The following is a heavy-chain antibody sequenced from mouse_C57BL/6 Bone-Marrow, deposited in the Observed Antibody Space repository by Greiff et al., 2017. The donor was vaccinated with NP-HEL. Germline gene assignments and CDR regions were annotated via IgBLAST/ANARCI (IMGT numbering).Heavy chain of an antibody. V-gene: IGHV3-6*01. J-gene: IGHJ2*01. CDR1: GYSITSGYY. CDR3: ARVIGSSFYYFDY. Sequence: EVKVEESGPGLVKPSQSLSLTCSVTGYSITSGYYWNWIRQFPGNKLEWMGYISYDGSNNYNPTLKNRSSITRDTSKNQFFLKLNSVTTEDTATYYCARVIGSSFYYFDYWGQGTTLTVSS. CDR2: ISYDGSN. D-gene: IGHD1-1*01.